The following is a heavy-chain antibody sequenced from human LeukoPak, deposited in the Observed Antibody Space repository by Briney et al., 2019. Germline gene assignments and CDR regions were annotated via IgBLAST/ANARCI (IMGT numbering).Heavy chain of an antibody. CDR3: ATVSDIVATRGNYYYGMDV. CDR2: ISTYNGNT. Sequence: GASVKVSCKASGYTFTSYGISWVRQAPGQGLEWMGWISTYNGNTNYAQKFQGRVTVTEDTSTDTAYMELSSLRSEDTAVYYCATVSDIVATRGNYYYGMDVWGQGTTVTVSS. V-gene: IGHV1-18*01. CDR1: GYTFTSYG. J-gene: IGHJ6*02. D-gene: IGHD5-12*01.